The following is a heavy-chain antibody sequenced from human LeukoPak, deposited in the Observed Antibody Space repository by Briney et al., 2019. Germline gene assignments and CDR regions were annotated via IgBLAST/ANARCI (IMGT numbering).Heavy chain of an antibody. J-gene: IGHJ6*03. CDR3: TRRGIAVAGTGRDYYYYMDV. CDR2: IRSKANSYAT. D-gene: IGHD6-19*01. V-gene: IGHV3-73*01. Sequence: GGSLRLSCAASGFTFSGSAMHWVRQASGKGLEWVGRIRSKANSYATAYAASVKGRFTISRDDSKNTAYLQMNSLKTEDTAVYYCTRRGIAVAGTGRDYYYYMDVWGKGTTVTVSS. CDR1: GFTFSGSA.